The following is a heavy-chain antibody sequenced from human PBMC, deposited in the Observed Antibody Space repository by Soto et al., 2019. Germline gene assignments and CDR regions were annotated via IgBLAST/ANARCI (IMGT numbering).Heavy chain of an antibody. CDR1: GLSFNSYA. CDR3: AKDDERYCSSSTCLYGIDV. V-gene: IGHV3-23*01. CDR2: ISGSGGST. D-gene: IGHD2-2*01. J-gene: IGHJ6*02. Sequence: EVQLLESGGHMVRAGGSLRLSCATSGLSFNSYAMNWVRQAPGKGLEWVSSISGSGGSTYYADSVKGRFTISRDNSKNTLFLQMNSLRADDTAVYYCAKDDERYCSSSTCLYGIDVWGQGTTVTVSS.